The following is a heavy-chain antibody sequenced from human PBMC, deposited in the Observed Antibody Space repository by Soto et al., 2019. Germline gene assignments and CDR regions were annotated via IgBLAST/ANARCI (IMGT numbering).Heavy chain of an antibody. CDR3: ARETANYDILTGYHPYYYYMDV. Sequence: SETLSLTCTVSGGSISSYYWSWIRQPPGKGLEWIGYIYYSGSTNYNPSLKSRVTISVDTSKNQFSLKLSSVTAADTAVYYCARETANYDILTGYHPYYYYMDVWGKGTTVTVSS. CDR2: IYYSGST. J-gene: IGHJ6*03. CDR1: GGSISSYY. D-gene: IGHD3-9*01. V-gene: IGHV4-59*01.